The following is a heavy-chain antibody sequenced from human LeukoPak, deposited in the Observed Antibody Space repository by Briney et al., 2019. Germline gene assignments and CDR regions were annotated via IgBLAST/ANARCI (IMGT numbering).Heavy chain of an antibody. CDR1: GFTFDDYA. J-gene: IGHJ4*02. Sequence: GRSLRLSCAASGFTFDDYAMHWVRQAPGKGLEWVSGISWNSGSIGYADSVKGRFTISRDNAKNSLYLQMNSLRAEDTAVYYCVRDDDRPDNGLDYWGQGTLVTVSS. V-gene: IGHV3-9*01. CDR3: VRDDDRPDNGLDY. CDR2: ISWNSGSI. D-gene: IGHD3-22*01.